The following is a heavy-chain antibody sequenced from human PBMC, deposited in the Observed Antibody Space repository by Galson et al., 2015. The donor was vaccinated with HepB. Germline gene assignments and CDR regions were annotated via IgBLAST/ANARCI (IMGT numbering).Heavy chain of an antibody. J-gene: IGHJ4*02. V-gene: IGHV4-30-4*01. CDR1: GGSISSGDYY. CDR3: ARHGGYSYGYTGGFYYDSSGYYIHSVLDY. D-gene: IGHD3-22*01. Sequence: TLSLTCTVSGGSISSGDYYWSWIRQPPGKGLEWIGYIYYSGSTYYNPSLKSRVTISVDTSKNQFSLKLSSVTAADTAVYYCARHGGYSYGYTGGFYYDSSGYYIHSVLDYWGQGTLVTVSS. CDR2: IYYSGST.